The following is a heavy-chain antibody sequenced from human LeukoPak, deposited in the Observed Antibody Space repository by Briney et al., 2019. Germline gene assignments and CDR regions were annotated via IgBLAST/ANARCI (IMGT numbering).Heavy chain of an antibody. D-gene: IGHD2-21*02. V-gene: IGHV3-7*01. CDR1: GLSFSVYW. CDR3: LGDKGY. CDR2: ISPDGSHT. Sequence: GGFLRLSCAASGLSFSVYWMNWVRQAPGKGLEWVGNISPDGSHTFYVDSVKGRFSISRDNAKNTLFLQMSSLRAEDTAVYYCLGDKGYWGQGTLVTVSS. J-gene: IGHJ4*02.